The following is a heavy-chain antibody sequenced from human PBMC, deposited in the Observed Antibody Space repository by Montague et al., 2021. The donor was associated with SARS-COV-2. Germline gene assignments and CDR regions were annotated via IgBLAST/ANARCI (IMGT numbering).Heavy chain of an antibody. V-gene: IGHV3-23*01. J-gene: IGHJ6*02. CDR2: ISGSGGST. CDR3: AKVGSSWYHGYYYGMDV. D-gene: IGHD6-13*01. CDR1: GFTFSSYA. Sequence: SLRLSCAASGFTFSSYAMSWVRQAPGKGLEWVSAISGSGGSTYYADSVKGRFTISRDNSKNTLYLQMNSLRAEDTAVYYCAKVGSSWYHGYYYGMDVWGQGTTVIVSS.